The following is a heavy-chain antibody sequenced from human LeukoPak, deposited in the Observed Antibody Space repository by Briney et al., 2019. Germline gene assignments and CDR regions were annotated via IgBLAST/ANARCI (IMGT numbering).Heavy chain of an antibody. D-gene: IGHD6-13*01. CDR3: ARHLGTRAGIAAAGPDY. CDR2: IYPGDSDT. Sequence: GESLKISCKGSGYSFTSYWIGWVRQMPGKGLEWMGIIYPGDSDTRYSPSFQGQVTISADKSISTAYLQWSSLKASDTAMYYCARHLGTRAGIAAAGPDYWGQGTLVTVSS. V-gene: IGHV5-51*01. J-gene: IGHJ4*02. CDR1: GYSFTSYW.